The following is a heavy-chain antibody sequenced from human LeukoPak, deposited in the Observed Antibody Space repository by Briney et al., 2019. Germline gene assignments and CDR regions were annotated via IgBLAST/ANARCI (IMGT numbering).Heavy chain of an antibody. CDR3: ARVSGPFSYGNWFDA. D-gene: IGHD5-18*01. V-gene: IGHV4-59*01. CDR1: GGSISSYY. CDR2: IYYSGST. Sequence: PSETLSLTCSVSGGSISSYYCSWIRQPPGNGLEWLGYIYYSGSTNYNPSLKSRVTISVDTSKNQFSLKLSSVTAADTAVYYCARVSGPFSYGNWFDAWGQGTLVTVSS. J-gene: IGHJ5*02.